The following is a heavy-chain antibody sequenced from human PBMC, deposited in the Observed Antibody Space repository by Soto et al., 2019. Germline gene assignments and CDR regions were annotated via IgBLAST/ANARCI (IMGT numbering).Heavy chain of an antibody. J-gene: IGHJ4*02. CDR3: ARARNGSGSYKYYFDY. Sequence: SETLSLTCAVYGGSFSGYYWSWIRQPPGKGLEWIGEINHSGSTNYNPSLKSRVTISVDTSKNQFSLKLSSVTAAGTAVYYCARARNGSGSYKYYFDYWGQGTLVTVSS. CDR1: GGSFSGYY. V-gene: IGHV4-34*01. D-gene: IGHD3-10*01. CDR2: INHSGST.